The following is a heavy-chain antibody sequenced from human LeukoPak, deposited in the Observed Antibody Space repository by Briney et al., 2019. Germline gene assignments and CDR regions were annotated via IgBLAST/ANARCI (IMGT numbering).Heavy chain of an antibody. CDR1: GYTFTSYA. V-gene: IGHV1-3*01. Sequence: ASVKVSCKASGYTFTSYAMHWVRQAPGQRLEWMGWINAGNGNTKYSQKFQGRVTITRDTSASTAYMELSSLGSEDTAVYYCARGDCSSTSCYVGGWFDPWGQGTLVTVSS. J-gene: IGHJ5*02. CDR3: ARGDCSSTSCYVGGWFDP. D-gene: IGHD2-2*01. CDR2: INAGNGNT.